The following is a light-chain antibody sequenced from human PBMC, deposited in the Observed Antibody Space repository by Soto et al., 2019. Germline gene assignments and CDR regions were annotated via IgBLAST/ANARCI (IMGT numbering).Light chain of an antibody. Sequence: EIVLTQSPGTLSLSPGERATLSCRASQSVSSSYLAWYQQKPGQAPRLLIYGASSRATGIPDRFSGSGSGTDFTLTISRLEPEDFAVYYCQQYSSSPPVFGQGTKVDIK. V-gene: IGKV3-20*01. CDR1: QSVSSSY. CDR3: QQYSSSPPV. J-gene: IGKJ1*01. CDR2: GAS.